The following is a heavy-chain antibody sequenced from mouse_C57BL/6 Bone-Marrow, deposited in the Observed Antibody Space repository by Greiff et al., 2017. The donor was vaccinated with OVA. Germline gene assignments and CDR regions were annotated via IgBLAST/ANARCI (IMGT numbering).Heavy chain of an antibody. CDR3: VRIEGYAMDY. CDR2: IRSKSNNYAT. CDR1: GFSFNTYA. J-gene: IGHJ4*01. Sequence: EVLLVESGAGLVQPKGSLKLSCAASGFSFNTYAMNWVRQAPGKGLEWVARIRSKSNNYATYYADSVKARFTISRADSESMLYLQMNNLKTEDTAIYYCVRIEGYAMDYWGQGTSVTVSS. V-gene: IGHV10-1*01.